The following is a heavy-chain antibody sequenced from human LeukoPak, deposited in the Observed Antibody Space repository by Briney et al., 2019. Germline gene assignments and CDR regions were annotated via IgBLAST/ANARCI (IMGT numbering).Heavy chain of an antibody. V-gene: IGHV4-30-2*01. D-gene: IGHD5/OR15-5a*01. Sequence: SETLSLTCAVSGGSISSGGYSWSCIRQPPGKGLECIGYIYHSGSTYYNPSLKSRVTISVDRSKNQFSLKLSSVTAADTAVYYCASANRRGTRVYPIGYWGQGTLVTVSS. CDR3: ASANRRGTRVYPIGY. J-gene: IGHJ4*02. CDR2: IYHSGST. CDR1: GGSISSGGYS.